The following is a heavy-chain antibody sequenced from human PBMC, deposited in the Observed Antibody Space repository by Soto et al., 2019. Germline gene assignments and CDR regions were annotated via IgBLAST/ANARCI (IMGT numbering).Heavy chain of an antibody. J-gene: IGHJ4*02. V-gene: IGHV3-73*02. D-gene: IGHD1-26*01. Sequence: EVQLVESGGGLVQPGGSLKLSCAASGFTFSGSAMHWVRQASGKGLEWVGRIRSKANSYATAYAASVKGRFTISRDDAKNTAYLQMNSLKTEDTAVYYCTRPSVGATAKDDYWGQGSLATVSS. CDR3: TRPSVGATAKDDY. CDR1: GFTFSGSA. CDR2: IRSKANSYAT.